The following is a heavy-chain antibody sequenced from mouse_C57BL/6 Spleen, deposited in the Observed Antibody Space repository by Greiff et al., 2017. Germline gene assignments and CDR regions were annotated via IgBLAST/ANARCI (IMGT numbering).Heavy chain of an antibody. D-gene: IGHD2-2*01. CDR1: GYTFTSYW. J-gene: IGHJ2*01. CDR3: GREMVTTGSYLDY. V-gene: IGHV1-50*01. CDR2: IDPSDSYT. Sequence: QVQLQQPGAELVKPGASVKLSCKASGYTFTSYWMQWVKQRPGQGLEWIGEIDPSDSYTNYNQKFKGKATLTVDTSSSTAYMQLSSLTSEDSAVYYCGREMVTTGSYLDYWGQGTTLTVSS.